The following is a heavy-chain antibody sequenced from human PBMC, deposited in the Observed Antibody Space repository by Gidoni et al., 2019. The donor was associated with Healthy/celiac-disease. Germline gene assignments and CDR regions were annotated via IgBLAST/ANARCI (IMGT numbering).Heavy chain of an antibody. CDR1: GFTFSSYE. D-gene: IGHD6-19*01. J-gene: IGHJ4*02. CDR3: ARDGSSGWFAPFSSYYFDY. Sequence: EVQLVESGGGLVQPGGSLRLSCAASGFTFSSYELNWVRQAPGKGLEWVSYISSSGSTIYYADSVKGRFTISRDNAKNSLYLQMNSLRAEDTAVYYCARDGSSGWFAPFSSYYFDYWGQGTLVTVSS. CDR2: ISSSGSTI. V-gene: IGHV3-48*03.